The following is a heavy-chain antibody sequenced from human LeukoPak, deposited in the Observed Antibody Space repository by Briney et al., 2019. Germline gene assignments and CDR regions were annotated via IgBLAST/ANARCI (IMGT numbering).Heavy chain of an antibody. CDR1: GFTFGTSA. J-gene: IGHJ4*02. CDR2: ILVGSGHT. V-gene: IGHV1-58*01. CDR3: AREGLSSGYYVA. Sequence: GASVKVSCKASGFTFGTSAVQWVRQARGQRLEWIGWILVGSGHTNYPQKFQERVTITRDMSTSTAYMELSSLRSEDTAVYYCAREGLSSGYYVAWGQGTLVTVSS. D-gene: IGHD3-22*01.